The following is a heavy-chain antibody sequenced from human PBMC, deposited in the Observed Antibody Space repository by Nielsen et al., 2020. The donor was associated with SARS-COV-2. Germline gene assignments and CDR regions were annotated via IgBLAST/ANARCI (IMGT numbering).Heavy chain of an antibody. V-gene: IGHV7-4-1*02. CDR3: ARRDSSSWGMNYYYYGMDV. Sequence: ASVKVFCKASGYTFTSYAMNWVRQAPGQGLEWMGWINTNTGNPTYAQGFTGRFVFSLDTSVSTAYLQISSLKAEDTAVYYCARRDSSSWGMNYYYYGMDVWGQGTTVTVSS. J-gene: IGHJ6*02. CDR1: GYTFTSYA. D-gene: IGHD6-13*01. CDR2: INTNTGNP.